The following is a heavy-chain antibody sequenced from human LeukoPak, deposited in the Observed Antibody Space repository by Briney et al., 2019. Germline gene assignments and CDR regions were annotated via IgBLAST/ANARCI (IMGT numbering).Heavy chain of an antibody. Sequence: GSSVKVSCKASGGTFSSYAISWVRQAPGQGLEWMGGIIPIFGTANYAQKFQGRVTITADKSTSTAYMELSSLRSEDTAVYYCARDPSRRPSTWHFDLWGRGTLVTVSS. J-gene: IGHJ2*01. CDR3: ARDPSRRPSTWHFDL. D-gene: IGHD2-2*01. V-gene: IGHV1-69*06. CDR1: GGTFSSYA. CDR2: IIPIFGTA.